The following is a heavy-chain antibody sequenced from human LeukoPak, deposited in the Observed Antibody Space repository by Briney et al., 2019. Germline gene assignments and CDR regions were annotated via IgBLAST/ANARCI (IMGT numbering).Heavy chain of an antibody. D-gene: IGHD5-12*01. CDR2: INHSGST. CDR1: GGSFSGYY. CDR3: ARVGGYDYAIDY. V-gene: IGHV4-34*01. Sequence: PSETLSLTCAVYGGSFSGYYWSWIRQPPGKGLEWIVEINHSGSTNYNPSLKCRVTISVDTSKNQFSLKLSSVTAADTAVYYCARVGGYDYAIDYWGQGTLVTVSS. J-gene: IGHJ4*02.